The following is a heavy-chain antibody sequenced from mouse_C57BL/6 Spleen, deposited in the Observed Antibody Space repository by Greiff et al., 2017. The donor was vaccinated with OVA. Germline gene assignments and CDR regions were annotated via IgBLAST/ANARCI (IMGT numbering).Heavy chain of an antibody. CDR2: IYPSDSET. V-gene: IGHV1-61*01. CDR1: GYTFTSYW. D-gene: IGHD2-13*01. Sequence: QVQLKQPGAELVRPGSSVKLSCKASGYTFTSYWMDWVKQRPGQGLEWIGNIYPSDSETHYNQKFKDKATLTVDKSSTTAYMQLRSLTSEDSAVYYCARGLGPDYWYFAVWGTGTTVTVSS. CDR3: ARGLGPDYWYFAV. J-gene: IGHJ1*03.